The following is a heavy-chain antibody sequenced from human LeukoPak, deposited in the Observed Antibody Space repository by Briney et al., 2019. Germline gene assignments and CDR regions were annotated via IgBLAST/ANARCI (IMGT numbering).Heavy chain of an antibody. Sequence: PGGSLRLSCAASGFTFSSYNMNWVRQAPGKGLEWVSYISSSSSTIYYADSVKGRFTISRDNAKNSLYLQMNSLRAEDKAVYYCASGGVYSGSYGVFDYWGQGTLVTVSS. D-gene: IGHD1-26*01. J-gene: IGHJ4*02. V-gene: IGHV3-48*04. CDR3: ASGGVYSGSYGVFDY. CDR2: ISSSSSTI. CDR1: GFTFSSYN.